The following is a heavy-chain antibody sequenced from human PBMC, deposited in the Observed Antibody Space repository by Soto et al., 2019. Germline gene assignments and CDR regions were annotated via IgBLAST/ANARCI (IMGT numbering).Heavy chain of an antibody. V-gene: IGHV4-34*01. D-gene: IGHD5-12*01. Sequence: QVQLQQWGAGLLKPSETLSLTCAVYGGSFSGYYWSWIRQPPGKGLEWIGEINHSGSTNYNPSLKSRVTISVDTSKNQFSLKLSSVTAADTAVYYCARARGYGYGMDVWGQGTTVTVSS. CDR2: INHSGST. J-gene: IGHJ6*02. CDR3: ARARGYGYGMDV. CDR1: GGSFSGYY.